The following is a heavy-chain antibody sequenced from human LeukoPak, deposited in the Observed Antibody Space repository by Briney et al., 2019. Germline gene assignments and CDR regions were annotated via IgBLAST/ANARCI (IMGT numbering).Heavy chain of an antibody. CDR2: ISGSGIPT. Sequence: GGSLRLSCAASGFTFSNYDMSWVRQAPGKGLQWVSAISGSGIPTYYADSVKGRFTISRDNSKNTLHLQMNSLRAEDTAVYYCAKTPGYWGQGTLVTVSS. CDR3: AKTPGY. V-gene: IGHV3-23*01. J-gene: IGHJ4*02. CDR1: GFTFSNYD.